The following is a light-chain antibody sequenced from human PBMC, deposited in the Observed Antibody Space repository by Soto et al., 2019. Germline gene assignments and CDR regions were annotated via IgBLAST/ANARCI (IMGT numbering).Light chain of an antibody. J-gene: IGLJ3*02. CDR1: SSDVGGYNF. CDR2: EVS. Sequence: QSALTQPPSASGSPGQSVTISCTGTSSDVGGYNFVSWYQQHPGKVPKVMIYEVSKRPSGVPDRFSGSKSGNTASLTVSGLQAEDEADYYCSSYAGNIWVFGGGTKLTVL. CDR3: SSYAGNIWV. V-gene: IGLV2-8*01.